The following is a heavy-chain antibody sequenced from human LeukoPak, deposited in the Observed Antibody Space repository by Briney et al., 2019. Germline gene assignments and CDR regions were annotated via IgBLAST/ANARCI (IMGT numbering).Heavy chain of an antibody. D-gene: IGHD2-15*01. CDR2: INPNSGGT. J-gene: IGHJ4*02. Sequence: ASVKVSCKASGYTFTGYYMRWVRQAPGQGLEWMGRINPNSGGTNYAQKFQGRVTMTRDTSISTAYMELSRLRSDDTAVYYCARERRYCSGGSCYSTRALGYWGQGTLVTVSS. CDR3: ARERRYCSGGSCYSTRALGY. CDR1: GYTFTGYY. V-gene: IGHV1-2*06.